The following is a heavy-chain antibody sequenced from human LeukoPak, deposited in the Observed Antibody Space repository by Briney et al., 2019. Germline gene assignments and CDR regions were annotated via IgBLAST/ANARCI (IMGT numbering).Heavy chain of an antibody. D-gene: IGHD6-19*01. V-gene: IGHV3-74*01. CDR3: ARDIAVAGNYFDY. CDR1: GFTFSNYW. J-gene: IGHJ4*02. CDR2: INSDTSGT. Sequence: PGGSLRLSCAASGFTFSNYWMHWVRQAPGKGLEWVSRINSDTSGTNYADSVKGRFTISRDNAKNTLYLQMNSLRAEDTAVYYCARDIAVAGNYFDYWGQGTLVTVSS.